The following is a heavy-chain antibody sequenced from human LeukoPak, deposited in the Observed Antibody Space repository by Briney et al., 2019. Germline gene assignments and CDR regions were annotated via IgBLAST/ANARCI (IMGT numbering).Heavy chain of an antibody. CDR3: ARGLFLVVVTATLNWFDP. CDR1: GGSFSGYY. D-gene: IGHD2-21*02. J-gene: IGHJ5*02. V-gene: IGHV4-34*01. CDR2: INHSGST. Sequence: PSETLSLTCAVYGGSFSGYYWSWIRQPPGKGLEWIGEINHSGSTNYNPSLKSRVTISVDTSKNQFSLKLSSVTAADTAVYYCARGLFLVVVTATLNWFDPWGQGTLVTVSS.